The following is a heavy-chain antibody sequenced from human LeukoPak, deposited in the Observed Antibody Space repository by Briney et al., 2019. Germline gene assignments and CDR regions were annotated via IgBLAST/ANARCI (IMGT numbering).Heavy chain of an antibody. Sequence: PGGSLRLSCAASGFALSSYAMSWVRQAPGKGLEWVSAISGSGGSTYYADSVKGRFTISRDNSKNTLYLQMNSLRDEDTAVYYCARARRYCSGGSCEAPAYYFDYWGQGTLVTVSS. J-gene: IGHJ4*02. CDR1: GFALSSYA. CDR3: ARARRYCSGGSCEAPAYYFDY. CDR2: ISGSGGST. V-gene: IGHV3-23*01. D-gene: IGHD2-15*01.